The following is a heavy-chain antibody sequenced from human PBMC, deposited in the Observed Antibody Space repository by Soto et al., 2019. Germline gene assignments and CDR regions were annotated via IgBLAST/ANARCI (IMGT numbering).Heavy chain of an antibody. CDR1: GFIFFNYA. D-gene: IGHD1-1*01. CDR3: DKDSTSYNRVYDPFHL. V-gene: IGHV3-23*01. CDR2: IGGEAVYT. Sequence: EVQLLESGGGLVQPGGSLRLSCAASGFIFFNYAMNWVRQGPGKGLEWVSGIGGEAVYTSCADSVKGRCTVSRDNSKNAVYLKLDSLRDDDTAVYYCDKDSTSYNRVYDPFHLWGPGTMVNGSS. J-gene: IGHJ3*01.